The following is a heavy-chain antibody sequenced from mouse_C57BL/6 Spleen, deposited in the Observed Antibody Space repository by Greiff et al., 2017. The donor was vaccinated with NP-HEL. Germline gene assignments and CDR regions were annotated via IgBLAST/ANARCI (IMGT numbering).Heavy chain of an antibody. CDR2: IHPNSGST. J-gene: IGHJ3*01. D-gene: IGHD2-4*01. CDR1: GYTFTSYW. V-gene: IGHV1-64*01. Sequence: QVQLQQPGAELVKPGASVKLSCKASGYTFTSYWTHWVKQRPGQGLEWIGMIHPNSGSTNYNEKFKSKATLTVDKSSSTAYMQLSSLTSEDSAVYYCARRDYDGGFAYWGQGTLVTVSA. CDR3: ARRDYDGGFAY.